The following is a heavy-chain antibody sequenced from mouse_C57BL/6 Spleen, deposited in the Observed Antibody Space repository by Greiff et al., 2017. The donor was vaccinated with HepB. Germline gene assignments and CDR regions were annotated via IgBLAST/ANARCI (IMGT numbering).Heavy chain of an antibody. CDR1: GYSITSGYY. CDR3: ARVNPYYYGSRYFDV. D-gene: IGHD1-1*01. CDR2: ISYDGSN. J-gene: IGHJ1*03. Sequence: EVKLVESGPGLVKPSQSLSLTCSVTGYSITSGYYWNWIRQFPGNKLEWMGYISYDGSNNYNPSLKNRISITRDTSKNQFFLKLNSVTTEDTATYYCARVNPYYYGSRYFDVWGTGTTVTVSS. V-gene: IGHV3-6*01.